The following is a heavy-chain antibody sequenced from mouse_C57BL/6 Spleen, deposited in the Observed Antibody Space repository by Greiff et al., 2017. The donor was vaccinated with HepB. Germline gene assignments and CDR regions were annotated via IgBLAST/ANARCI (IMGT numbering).Heavy chain of an antibody. J-gene: IGHJ3*01. Sequence: EVQRVESGGGLVKPGGSLKLSCAASGFTFSSYAMSWVRQTPEKRLEWVATISDGGSYTYYPDNVKGRFTISRDNAKNNLYLQMSHLKSEDTAMYYCARDGPFYYDYDGGAWFAYWGQGTLVTVSA. CDR1: GFTFSSYA. V-gene: IGHV5-4*01. CDR3: ARDGPFYYDYDGGAWFAY. CDR2: ISDGGSYT. D-gene: IGHD2-4*01.